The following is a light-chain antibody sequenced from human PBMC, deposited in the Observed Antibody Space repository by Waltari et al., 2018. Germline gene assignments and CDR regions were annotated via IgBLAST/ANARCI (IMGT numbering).Light chain of an antibody. V-gene: IGKV3-20*01. CDR2: AAS. Sequence: EIVLTQSPGTLSLSPGERATLSCRASQTFNSNYLAWYQQKPGQFPRLLIYAASKRATDIPDRFSGSGSGTDFTLTISRLEPEDFAVYYCQQYAKAPDTFGQGTRLEIK. J-gene: IGKJ2*01. CDR1: QTFNSNY. CDR3: QQYAKAPDT.